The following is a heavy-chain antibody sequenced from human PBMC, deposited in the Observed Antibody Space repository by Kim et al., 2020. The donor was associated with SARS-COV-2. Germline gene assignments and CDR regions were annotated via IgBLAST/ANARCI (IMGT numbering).Heavy chain of an antibody. V-gene: IGHV4-31*03. CDR3: ARSGDWYFDL. Sequence: SETLSLTCTVSGGSISSGGYYWSWIRQHPGKGLEWIGYIYYSGSTYYNPSLKSRVTISVDTSKNQFSLKLSSVTAADTAVYYCARSGDWYFDLWGRGTLVTVSS. J-gene: IGHJ2*01. CDR1: GGSISSGGYY. CDR2: IYYSGST.